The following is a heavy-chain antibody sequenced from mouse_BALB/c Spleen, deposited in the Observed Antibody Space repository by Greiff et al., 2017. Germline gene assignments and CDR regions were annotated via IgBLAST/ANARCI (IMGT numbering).Heavy chain of an antibody. CDR2: IYPGDGDT. Sequence: VQLQQSGAELARPGASVKLSCKASGYTFTSYWMQWVKQRPGQGLEWIGAIYPGDGDTRYTQKFKGKATLTADKSSSTAYMQLSSLASEDSAVYYCAREGTTAYWYFDVWGAGTTVTVSS. CDR3: AREGTTAYWYFDV. J-gene: IGHJ1*01. D-gene: IGHD1-2*01. CDR1: GYTFTSYW. V-gene: IGHV1-87*01.